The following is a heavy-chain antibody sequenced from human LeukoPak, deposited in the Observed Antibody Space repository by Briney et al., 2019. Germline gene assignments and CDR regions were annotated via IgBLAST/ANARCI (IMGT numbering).Heavy chain of an antibody. D-gene: IGHD3-10*01. CDR1: GGSFSSYY. CDR3: ARAGWFGEFYGPLDY. J-gene: IGHJ4*02. Sequence: SETLSLTCAVYGGSFSSYYWTWIRQPPGKGLEWIGEINHSGSTNYSPSLKSRVTISVDTSKNQFSLKVTSVTAADTAVYYCARAGWFGEFYGPLDYWGQGSLVTVSS. V-gene: IGHV4-34*01. CDR2: INHSGST.